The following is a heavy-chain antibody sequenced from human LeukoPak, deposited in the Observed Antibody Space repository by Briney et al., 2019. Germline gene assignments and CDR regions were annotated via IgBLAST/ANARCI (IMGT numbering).Heavy chain of an antibody. D-gene: IGHD5-18*01. CDR1: GFTFSSYG. J-gene: IGHJ4*02. CDR2: IRYDGSNK. CDR3: ARDRGYSYGFDANDY. Sequence: GGSLRLSCAASGFTFSSYGMHWVRQAPGKGLEWVAFIRYDGSNKYYADSVKGRFTISRDNAKNSLYLQMNSLRAEDTAVYYCARDRGYSYGFDANDYWGQGTLVTVSS. V-gene: IGHV3-30*02.